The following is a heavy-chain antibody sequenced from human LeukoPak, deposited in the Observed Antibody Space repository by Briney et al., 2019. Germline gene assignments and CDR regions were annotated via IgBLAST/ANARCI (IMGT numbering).Heavy chain of an antibody. J-gene: IGHJ4*02. CDR2: INPNSGGT. CDR3: AREYYYGSANYYNRIDY. D-gene: IGHD3-10*01. Sequence: GASVKVSCKASGYTFTGYYMHWVRQAPGQGLEWMGWINPNSGGTNYAQKFQGRVTMTRDTSISTAYMVLNRLRSDDTAVYYCAREYYYGSANYYNRIDYWGQGTLVTVSS. V-gene: IGHV1-2*02. CDR1: GYTFTGYY.